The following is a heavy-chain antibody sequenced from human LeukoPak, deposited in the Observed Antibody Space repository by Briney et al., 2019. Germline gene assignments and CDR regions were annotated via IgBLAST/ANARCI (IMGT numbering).Heavy chain of an antibody. Sequence: SETLSLTCTVFGGYISDYFWTWIRQSAGKGPEWIGRVQISENNNYNPSLRSRVTLSLDTSKNQFSLQLTSVTAADTAIYYCARESVAAGTRWFDYWGQGTLVTVSS. D-gene: IGHD6-13*01. CDR1: GGYISDYF. V-gene: IGHV4-4*07. CDR3: ARESVAAGTRWFDY. J-gene: IGHJ4*02. CDR2: VQISENN.